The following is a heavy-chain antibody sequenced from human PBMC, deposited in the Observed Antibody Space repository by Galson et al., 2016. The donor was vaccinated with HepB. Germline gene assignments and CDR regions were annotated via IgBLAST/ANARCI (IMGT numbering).Heavy chain of an antibody. CDR1: GDTFGNYG. J-gene: IGHJ4*02. CDR3: ARRITTVRGAAVFDF. CDR2: IIPIFGTT. D-gene: IGHD3-10*01. V-gene: IGHV1-69*13. Sequence: SVKVSCKASGDTFGNYGINWVRQAPGQGLEWVGGIIPIFGTTNYAQSFQDRVTITADESTGTDYMQLSRLTSDDTAVYYCARRITTVRGAAVFDFWGRGTLVIASS.